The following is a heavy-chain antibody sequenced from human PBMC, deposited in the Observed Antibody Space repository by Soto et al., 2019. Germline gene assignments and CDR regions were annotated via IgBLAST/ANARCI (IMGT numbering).Heavy chain of an antibody. J-gene: IGHJ6*02. CDR2: ISYDGSNK. CDR3: ARALRYFDWLLSYYYYYGMDV. V-gene: IGHV3-30-3*01. CDR1: GFTFSSYA. Sequence: GSLRLSCAASGFTFSSYAMHWVRQAPGKGLEWVAVISYDGSNKYYADSVKGRFTISRDNSKNTLYLQMNSLRAEDTAVYYCARALRYFDWLLSYYYYYGMDVWGQGTTVTVSS. D-gene: IGHD3-9*01.